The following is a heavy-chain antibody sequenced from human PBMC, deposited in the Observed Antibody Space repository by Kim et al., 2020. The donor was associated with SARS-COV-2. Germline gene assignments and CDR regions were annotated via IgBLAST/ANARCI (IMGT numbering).Heavy chain of an antibody. CDR1: GLTVSSNY. D-gene: IGHD4-4*01. V-gene: IGHV3-66*01. Sequence: GGSLRLSCLASGLTVSSNYMTWVRQAPGKGLEWVSIIHTDGATYHADSVKGRFTISRDNSKNTLYLHMDSLTAEDTAVYYCARATDYRNTYYYYYMDVWGTGTTVTVSS. CDR3: ARATDYRNTYYYYYMDV. CDR2: IHTDGAT. J-gene: IGHJ6*03.